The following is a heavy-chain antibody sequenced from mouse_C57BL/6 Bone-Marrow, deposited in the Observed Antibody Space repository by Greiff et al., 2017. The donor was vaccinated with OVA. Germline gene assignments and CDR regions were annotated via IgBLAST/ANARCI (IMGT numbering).Heavy chain of an antibody. CDR3: AREDYYGSSDAMDY. D-gene: IGHD1-1*01. J-gene: IGHJ4*01. CDR1: GYTFTSYW. Sequence: QVQLQQPGAELVRPGTSVKLSCKASGYTFTSYWMHWVKQRPGQGLEWIGVIDPSDSYTNYNQKFKGKATLTVDTSSSTAYMQLGSLTSEDSAVYYCAREDYYGSSDAMDYWGQGTSVTVSS. CDR2: IDPSDSYT. V-gene: IGHV1-59*01.